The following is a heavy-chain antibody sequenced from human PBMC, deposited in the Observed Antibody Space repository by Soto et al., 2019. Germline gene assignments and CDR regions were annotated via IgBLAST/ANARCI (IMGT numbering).Heavy chain of an antibody. J-gene: IGHJ3*02. CDR3: ARRPRDDAFDI. V-gene: IGHV4-59*08. CDR2: IYYSGST. Sequence: QVQLQESGPGLVKPSETLSLTCTVSGGSISSYYWSWIRQPPGKGLEWIGYIYYSGSTNYNPSLKSRVTISVDTSKNQFSLKLSSVTAADTAVYYCARRPRDDAFDIWGQGTMVTVSS. CDR1: GGSISSYY.